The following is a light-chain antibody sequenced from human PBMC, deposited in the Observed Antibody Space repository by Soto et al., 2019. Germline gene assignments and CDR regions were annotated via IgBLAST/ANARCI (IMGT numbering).Light chain of an antibody. CDR2: DVA. CDR3: SSYTSINTVVV. CDR1: NSDIGAYNY. V-gene: IGLV2-14*03. Sequence: QSVLTQPASVSGSPGQSVTISCTGTNSDIGAYNYVSWYQQHPGGAPKLLIYDVAYRPSGASNRFSGSKSGNTASLTISGLQAEDDDDYYCSSYTSINTVVVFGSGTKLTVL. J-gene: IGLJ1*01.